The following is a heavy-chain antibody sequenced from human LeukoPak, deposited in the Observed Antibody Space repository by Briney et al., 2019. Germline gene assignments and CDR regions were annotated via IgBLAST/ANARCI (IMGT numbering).Heavy chain of an antibody. CDR2: INPNSGGT. Sequence: ASVKVSCEASGYTFTGYYMHWVRQAPGQGLEWMGWINPNSGGTNYAQKFQGRVTMTRDTSISTAYMELSRLRSDDTAVYYCARVPGRPDIAAAGSFDYWGQGTLVTVSS. D-gene: IGHD6-13*01. CDR3: ARVPGRPDIAAAGSFDY. CDR1: GYTFTGYY. V-gene: IGHV1-2*02. J-gene: IGHJ4*02.